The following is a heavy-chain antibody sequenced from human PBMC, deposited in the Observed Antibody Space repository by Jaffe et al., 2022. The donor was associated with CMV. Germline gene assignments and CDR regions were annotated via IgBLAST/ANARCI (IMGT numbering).Heavy chain of an antibody. CDR3: ARHHNPYYYDSSGYYPTNYYYYYMDV. J-gene: IGHJ6*03. V-gene: IGHV5-10-1*03. CDR1: GYSFTSYW. D-gene: IGHD3-22*01. Sequence: EVQLVQSGAEVKKPGESLRISCKGSGYSFTSYWISWVRQMPGKGLEWMGRIDPSDSYTNYSPSFQGHVTISADKSISTAYLQWSSLKASDTAMYYCARHHNPYYYDSSGYYPTNYYYYYMDVWGKGTTVTVSS. CDR2: IDPSDSYT.